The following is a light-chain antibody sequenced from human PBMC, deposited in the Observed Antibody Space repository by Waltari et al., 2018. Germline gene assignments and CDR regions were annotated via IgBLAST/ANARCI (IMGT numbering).Light chain of an antibody. J-gene: IGLJ2*01. Sequence: QSVLTQPPSVSGTPGQRVTISCSGSTSNIGAGHDVHWYQHLPGTAPKLLIYGNTKRSSGAPDRFSGSKSGTSASLAITGLQADDEADYFCQSFDNMLSGGVVFGGGTKLAVL. CDR3: QSFDNMLSGGVV. V-gene: IGLV1-40*01. CDR1: TSNIGAGHD. CDR2: GNT.